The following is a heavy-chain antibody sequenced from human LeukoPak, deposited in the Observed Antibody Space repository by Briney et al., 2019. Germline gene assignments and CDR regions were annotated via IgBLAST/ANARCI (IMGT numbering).Heavy chain of an antibody. V-gene: IGHV3-33*01. D-gene: IGHD3-16*02. CDR1: GFTFSGYG. Sequence: GGSLRLSCAASGFTFSGYGMHWVRQAPGKGLEWVAVIWNDGGDKNYADSVKGRITISRDNSKNTLYLQMNSLRAEDTAIYYCGRDMELSTWGLGTLVTVSS. CDR2: IWNDGGDK. J-gene: IGHJ3*01. CDR3: GRDMELST.